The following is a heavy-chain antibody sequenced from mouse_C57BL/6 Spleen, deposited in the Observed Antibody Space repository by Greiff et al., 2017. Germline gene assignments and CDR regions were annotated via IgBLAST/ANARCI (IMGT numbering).Heavy chain of an antibody. V-gene: IGHV1-53*01. Sequence: VQLQQPGTELVKPGASVKLSCKASGYTFTSYWMHWVKQRPGQGLAWIGNINPSNGGTNYNEKFKSKATLTVDKSSSTAYMQLSSLTSEDSAVYYCARWAITTVVARAMDYWGQGTSVTVSS. CDR1: GYTFTSYW. CDR2: INPSNGGT. D-gene: IGHD1-1*01. CDR3: ARWAITTVVARAMDY. J-gene: IGHJ4*01.